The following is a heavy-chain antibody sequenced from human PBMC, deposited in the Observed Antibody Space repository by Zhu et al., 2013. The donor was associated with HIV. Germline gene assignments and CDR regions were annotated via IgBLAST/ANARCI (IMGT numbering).Heavy chain of an antibody. V-gene: IGHV1-8*01. CDR2: MNPNSGNT. D-gene: IGHD1-26*01. CDR3: ARAVTVGATFWFDY. CDR1: GYTFIDYD. J-gene: IGHJ4*02. Sequence: QVQLVQSGAEVKKPGASVKVSCKAAGYTFIDYDIYWVRQTTGQGLESMGWMNPNSGNTGYEQEFQGRVTMTRNTSISTAYMELRNLNFEDTAIYYCARAVTVGATFWFDYWGQGTLVTVSS.